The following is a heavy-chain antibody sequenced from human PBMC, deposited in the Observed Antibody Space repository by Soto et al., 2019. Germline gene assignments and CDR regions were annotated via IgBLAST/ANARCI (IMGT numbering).Heavy chain of an antibody. CDR3: ARESEDLTSNFDY. J-gene: IGHJ4*02. CDR2: ISSTTNYI. Sequence: GGSLRLSCAASGFTFTRYSMNWVRQAPGKGLEWISSISSTTNYIYYGDSMKGRFTISRDNAKNSLYLEMNSLRAEDTAVYYCARESEDLTSNFDYWGQGTLVTVSS. V-gene: IGHV3-21*06. CDR1: GFTFTRYS.